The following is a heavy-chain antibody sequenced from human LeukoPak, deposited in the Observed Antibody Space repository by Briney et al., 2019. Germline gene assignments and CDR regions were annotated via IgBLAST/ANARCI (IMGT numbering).Heavy chain of an antibody. V-gene: IGHV4-59*08. J-gene: IGHJ4*02. Sequence: SETLSLTCTVSGGSISSYYWSWIRQPPGKGLEWIGYIYYSGSTNYNPSLKSRVTISVDTSKNQFTLKLSSVTAADTAVYYCARGHGDYYAPYFDYWGQGTLVTVSS. CDR1: GGSISSYY. CDR3: ARGHGDYYAPYFDY. D-gene: IGHD4-17*01. CDR2: IYYSGST.